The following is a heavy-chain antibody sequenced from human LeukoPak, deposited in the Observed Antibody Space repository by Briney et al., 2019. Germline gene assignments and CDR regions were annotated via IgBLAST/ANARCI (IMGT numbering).Heavy chain of an antibody. V-gene: IGHV4-31*03. D-gene: IGHD2/OR15-2a*01. J-gene: IGHJ6*02. CDR1: GGSISSGGYY. CDR3: AKGGSTNFYYGDV. Sequence: SETLSLTCTVSGGSISSGGYYWSWIRQHPGKGLEWIGYIYYSGSTYYNPSLKSRVTISVDTSKNQFSLKLSSVTAADTAVYYCAKGGSTNFYYGDVWGQGTTVTVSS. CDR2: IYYSGST.